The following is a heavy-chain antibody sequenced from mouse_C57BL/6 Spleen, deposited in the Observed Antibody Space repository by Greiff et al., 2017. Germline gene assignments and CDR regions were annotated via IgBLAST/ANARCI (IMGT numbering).Heavy chain of an antibody. V-gene: IGHV5-16*01. CDR3: ARDRGRAPYYFDY. D-gene: IGHD3-3*01. CDR1: GFTFSDYY. CDR2: INYDGSST. Sequence: EVQLVESEGGLVQPGSSMKLSCTASGFTFSDYYMAWVRQVPEKGLEWVANINYDGSSTYYLDSLKSRFIISRDNAKNILYLQMSSLKSEDTATYYCARDRGRAPYYFDYWGQGTTLTVSS. J-gene: IGHJ2*01.